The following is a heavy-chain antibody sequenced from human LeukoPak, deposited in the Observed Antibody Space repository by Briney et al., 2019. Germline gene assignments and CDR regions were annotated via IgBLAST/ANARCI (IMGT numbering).Heavy chain of an antibody. D-gene: IGHD5-18*01. CDR1: GGTFSSYA. CDR3: ATGYSYGYADY. Sequence: PEASVKVSCKASGGTFSSYAISWVRQAPGQGLEWMGGIIPIFGTANYAQKFQGRVTITADESTSTAYMELSSLRSEDTAVYYCATGYSYGYADYWGQGTLVTVSS. CDR2: IIPIFGTA. J-gene: IGHJ4*02. V-gene: IGHV1-69*13.